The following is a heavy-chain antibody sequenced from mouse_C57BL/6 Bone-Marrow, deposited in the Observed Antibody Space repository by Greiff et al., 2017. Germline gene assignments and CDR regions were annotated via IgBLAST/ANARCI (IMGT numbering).Heavy chain of an antibody. V-gene: IGHV1-26*01. CDR1: GYTFTDYY. CDR2: INPNNGGT. CDR3: ARHYGSLYAMDY. J-gene: IGHJ4*01. D-gene: IGHD1-1*01. Sequence: VQLQQSGPELVKPGASVKISCKASGYTFTDYYMNWVKQSHGKSLEWIGDINPNNGGTSYNQKFKGKATLTVDKSSSTAYMELRSLTSEDSAVYYCARHYGSLYAMDYWGQGTSVTVSS.